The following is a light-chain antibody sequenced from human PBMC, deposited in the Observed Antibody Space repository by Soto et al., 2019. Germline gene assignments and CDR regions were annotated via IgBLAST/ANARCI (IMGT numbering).Light chain of an antibody. Sequence: DIQMTQSPSTLSASVGDRVTITCRASQNINNWIAWYQQKPGKAPKFLIYDASTLQSGVPSRFSGSGFGTQFSLTISGLEPDDFRSYYCQHMRTFGQGTKVEIK. CDR1: QNINNW. V-gene: IGKV1-5*01. J-gene: IGKJ1*01. CDR3: QHMRT. CDR2: DAS.